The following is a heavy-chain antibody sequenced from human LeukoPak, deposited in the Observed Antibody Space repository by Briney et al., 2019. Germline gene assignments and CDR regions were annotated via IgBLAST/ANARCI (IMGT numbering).Heavy chain of an antibody. D-gene: IGHD6-13*01. CDR2: MNPNSGNT. J-gene: IGHJ6*02. Sequence: ASVKVSCKASGYTFTSYDINWVRQATGQGLEWMGWMNPNSGNTGYAQKFQGRVTMTRNTSISTAYMELSSLRPEDTAVYYCARHLPYSSSWYIGYYYYGMDVWGQGTTVTVSS. CDR3: ARHLPYSSSWYIGYYYYGMDV. V-gene: IGHV1-8*01. CDR1: GYTFTSYD.